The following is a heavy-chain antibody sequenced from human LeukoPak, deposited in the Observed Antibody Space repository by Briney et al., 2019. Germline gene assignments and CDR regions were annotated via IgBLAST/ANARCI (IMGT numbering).Heavy chain of an antibody. J-gene: IGHJ5*02. D-gene: IGHD3-10*01. Sequence: GGSLRLSCVASGFTYSTYGMSWVRQAPGKGLEWVAAVSSTGSGTYYPDSLKGRFIISRDNSQNTVFLQMSSLRPEDTAFYFCAKDGPLLWFGPTDAWGQGILVTVSS. CDR3: AKDGPLLWFGPTDA. CDR2: VSSTGSGT. V-gene: IGHV3-23*01. CDR1: GFTYSTYG.